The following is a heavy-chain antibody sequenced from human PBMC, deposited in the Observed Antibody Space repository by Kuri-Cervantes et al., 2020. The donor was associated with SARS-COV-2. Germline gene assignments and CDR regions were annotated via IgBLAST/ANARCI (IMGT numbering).Heavy chain of an antibody. CDR1: GYTFTSYG. D-gene: IGHD6-19*01. V-gene: IGHV1-18*04. CDR2: ISAYNGNT. CDR3: ARDSLAVAATLVD. J-gene: IGHJ4*02. Sequence: ASVKVSCKASGYTFTSYGISWVRQAPGQGLKWMGWISAYNGNTNYAQKLQGRVTMTTYTSTSTAYMELRSLRSDDTAVYYCARDSLAVAATLVDWCPGTLVTVSS.